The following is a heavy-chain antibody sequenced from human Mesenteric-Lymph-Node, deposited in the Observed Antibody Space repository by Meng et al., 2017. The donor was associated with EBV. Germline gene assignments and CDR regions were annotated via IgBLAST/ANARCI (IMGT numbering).Heavy chain of an antibody. D-gene: IGHD2-8*01. CDR3: ARDPRLNNCFDP. CDR2: ITSSGRTI. J-gene: IGHJ5*02. CDR1: GFTFSDHY. V-gene: IGHV3-11*01. Sequence: GQRVESGGGLVRPRWAPTLSLTASGFTFSDHYMTWIRQAPWKVLEWISYITSSGRTIYYADSVKGRLTISRDNAKNSLYLQMNSLRVEDTAVYYCARDPRLNNCFDPWGQGTLVTVSS.